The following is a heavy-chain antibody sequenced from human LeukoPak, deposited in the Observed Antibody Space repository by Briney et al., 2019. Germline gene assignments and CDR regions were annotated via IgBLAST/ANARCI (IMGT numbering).Heavy chain of an antibody. V-gene: IGHV3-74*01. CDR3: ARGRVLYHYTDV. Sequence: PGGSLRLSCAASGFTFSSYWMHWVRQAPGKGLVWVSRINSDGSSTSYADSVKGRFTISRDSAKNTLYLQMNSLRAEDTAVYYCARGRVLYHYTDVWGKGTTVTVSS. J-gene: IGHJ6*03. CDR2: INSDGSST. D-gene: IGHD3-3*01. CDR1: GFTFSSYW.